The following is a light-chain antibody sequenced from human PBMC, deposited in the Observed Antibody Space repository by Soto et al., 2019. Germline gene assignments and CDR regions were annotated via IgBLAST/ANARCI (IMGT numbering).Light chain of an antibody. Sequence: DIPITQSPPTLSASVGDRVPISCAASQSTSSYLAWYQQKPGKAPKLRIYAAGSLQSGVPSRFSGGGSWTDFTLTISSLPPEAFATYYCHQTNSTTFTVGGGTKMEIK. CDR1: QSTSSY. V-gene: IGKV1-39*01. CDR3: HQTNSTTFT. CDR2: AAG. J-gene: IGKJ4*01.